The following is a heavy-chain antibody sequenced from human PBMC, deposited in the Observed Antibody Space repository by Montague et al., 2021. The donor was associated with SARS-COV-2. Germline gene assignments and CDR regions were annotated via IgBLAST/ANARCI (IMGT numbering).Heavy chain of an antibody. J-gene: IGHJ6*02. CDR2: ISDSGST. D-gene: IGHD3-10*01. CDR1: GTSITSYY. Sequence: SENLSLTCSVSGTSITSYYWNWIRQPPGKGLEWIGYISDSGSTNXSPSLKSRVTMSVDTSKNQMSLKLTSVTAADTAVYYCARGCLSYFGAGSHCYGMDVWGQGTTVTVSS. CDR3: ARGCLSYFGAGSHCYGMDV. V-gene: IGHV4-59*01.